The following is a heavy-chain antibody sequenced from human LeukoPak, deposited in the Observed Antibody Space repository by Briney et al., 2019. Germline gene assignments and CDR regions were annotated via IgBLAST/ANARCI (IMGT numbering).Heavy chain of an antibody. CDR1: GFTFSSYG. CDR2: IWYDGSNK. Sequence: GRSLRLSCAASGFTFSSYGMHWVRQAPGKGLEWVAVIWYDGSNKYYADSVKGRFTISRDNSKNTLYLQMNSLRAEDTAVYYCARVGGYCSGSCYSIKHGGYFDLWGRGTLVTVSS. D-gene: IGHD2-15*01. J-gene: IGHJ2*01. CDR3: ARVGGYCSGSCYSIKHGGYFDL. V-gene: IGHV3-33*01.